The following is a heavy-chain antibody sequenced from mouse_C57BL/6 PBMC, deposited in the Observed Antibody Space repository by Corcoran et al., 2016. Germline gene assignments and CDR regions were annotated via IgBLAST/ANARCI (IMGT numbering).Heavy chain of an antibody. D-gene: IGHD2-3*01. V-gene: IGHV1-80*01. CDR1: GYAFSSYW. CDR2: IYPGDGDT. CDR3: ARWMVRYAMDY. Sequence: QVQLQQSGAELVKPGASVKISCKASGYAFSSYWMNWVKQRPGKGLEWIGQIYPGDGDTNYNGKFKGKATLTADKSSSTAYMQLSSLTSEDSAVYFCARWMVRYAMDYWGQGTSVTVSS. J-gene: IGHJ4*01.